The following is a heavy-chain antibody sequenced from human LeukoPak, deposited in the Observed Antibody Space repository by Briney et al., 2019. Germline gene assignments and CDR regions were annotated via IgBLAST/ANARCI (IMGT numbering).Heavy chain of an antibody. CDR3: ARVGGRVAAAGTDLYFDY. Sequence: SETLSLTCTVSGGSISSYYWSWTRQPPGKGLEWIGYIYYSGSTNYNPSLKSRVTISVDTSKNQFSLKQSSVTAADTAVYYCARVGGRVAAAGTDLYFDYWGQGTLVTVSS. CDR1: GGSISSYY. CDR2: IYYSGST. V-gene: IGHV4-59*01. J-gene: IGHJ4*02. D-gene: IGHD6-13*01.